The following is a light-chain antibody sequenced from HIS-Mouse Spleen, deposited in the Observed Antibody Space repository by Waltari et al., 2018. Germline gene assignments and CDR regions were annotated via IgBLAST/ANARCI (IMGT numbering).Light chain of an antibody. CDR3: QQLNSYPPT. CDR2: AAS. V-gene: IGKV1-9*01. J-gene: IGKJ1*01. CDR1: QGISSY. Sequence: DIQLTQSPSFLSASVGDRVTITCRASQGISSYLAWYQQKPGKAPKLLIYAASTLQSGVPSRFRGSRSGTEFTLTISSLQPEDFATYYCQQLNSYPPTFGQGTKVEIK.